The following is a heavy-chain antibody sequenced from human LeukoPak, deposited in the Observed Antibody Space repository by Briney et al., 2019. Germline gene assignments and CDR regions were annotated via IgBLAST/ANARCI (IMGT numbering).Heavy chain of an antibody. CDR3: ARGYGYSYDY. V-gene: IGHV3-13*05. J-gene: IGHJ4*02. CDR1: GFTFSSYD. Sequence: GGSLRLSCAASGFTFSSYDMHWVRHPTGKGLEWVSDIGTAGDPYYAGSVMGRFTIYRENAKNSLYLQMNSLRAGDTSVYYCARGYGYSYDYWGQGTLVTVSS. CDR2: IGTAGDP. D-gene: IGHD5-18*01.